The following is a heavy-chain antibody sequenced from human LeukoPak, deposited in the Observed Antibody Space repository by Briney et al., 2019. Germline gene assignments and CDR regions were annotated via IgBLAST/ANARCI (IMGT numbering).Heavy chain of an antibody. D-gene: IGHD2-15*01. CDR3: ARDRGCSGGSCYRLLSAFDI. V-gene: IGHV3-20*04. J-gene: IGHJ3*02. Sequence: GGSLRLSCAASGFTFDDYGMSWVRQAPGKGLEWVSGINWNGGSTGYADSVKGRFTISRDNAKNSLYLQMNSLRAEDTALYYCARDRGCSGGSCYRLLSAFDIWGQGTMVTVSS. CDR1: GFTFDDYG. CDR2: INWNGGST.